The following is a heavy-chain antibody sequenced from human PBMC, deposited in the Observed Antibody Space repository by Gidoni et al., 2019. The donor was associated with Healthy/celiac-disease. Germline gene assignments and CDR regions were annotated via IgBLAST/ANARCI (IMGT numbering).Heavy chain of an antibody. CDR3: ARGSPVLRFLEWLSPYFDY. V-gene: IGHV1-2*06. CDR2: LNPNSGGT. CDR1: GYTFTGYY. D-gene: IGHD3-3*01. J-gene: IGHJ4*02. Sequence: QVQLVQSGAEVKKPGASVKVSCKASGYTFTGYYMNWVRQAPGQGLEWMGRLNPNSGGTNYAQKFQGRFTMTRDTSISTAYMELSRLRSDDTAVYYCARGSPVLRFLEWLSPYFDYWGQGTLVTVSS.